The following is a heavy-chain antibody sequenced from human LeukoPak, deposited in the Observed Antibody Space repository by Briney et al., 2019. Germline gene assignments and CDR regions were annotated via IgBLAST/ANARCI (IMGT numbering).Heavy chain of an antibody. V-gene: IGHV1-46*01. J-gene: IGHJ6*03. CDR1: GYTFTSYY. CDR2: INPSGGST. D-gene: IGHD6-19*01. Sequence: GASVKVSCKASGYTFTSYYMHWVRQAPGQGLEWMGIINPSGGSTSYAQKFQGRVTMTRDTSTSTVYMELSSLRSEDTAVYYCARDGYRNGQGRYYYYYYMDVWGKGTTVTVSS. CDR3: ARDGYRNGQGRYYYYYYMDV.